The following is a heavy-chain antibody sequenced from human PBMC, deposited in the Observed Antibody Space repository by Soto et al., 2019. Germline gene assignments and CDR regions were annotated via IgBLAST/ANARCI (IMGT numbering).Heavy chain of an antibody. V-gene: IGHV4-59*02. CDR3: ARGGTVGATPLDS. CDR1: GDSVSSYY. D-gene: IGHD1-26*01. CDR2: IYYRGST. J-gene: IGHJ4*02. Sequence: PSETLSLTCTASGDSVSSYYWSWIRQPPGKXLEWIGFIYYRGSTKYNPSLKSRVTISADTSKKQLSLRLTSVTAADTAVYYCARGGTVGATPLDSWGQGTLVTVSS.